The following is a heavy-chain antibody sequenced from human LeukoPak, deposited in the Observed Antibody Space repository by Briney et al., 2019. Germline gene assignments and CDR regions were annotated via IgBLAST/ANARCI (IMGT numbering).Heavy chain of an antibody. CDR2: INQDGGEK. CDR1: GFTFNIYW. CDR3: ARDKAYGDSEDY. Sequence: PGGSLSLSCAASGFTFNIYWMSWVRQAPGKGLEWVANINQDGGEKYCVDSVKGRFTISRDNAKNSLYLHMNSLRAEDTAVYYCARDKAYGDSEDYWGQGTLVTVSS. D-gene: IGHD4-17*01. J-gene: IGHJ4*02. V-gene: IGHV3-7*05.